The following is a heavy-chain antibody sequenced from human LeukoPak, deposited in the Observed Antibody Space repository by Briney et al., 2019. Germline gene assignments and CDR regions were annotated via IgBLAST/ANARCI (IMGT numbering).Heavy chain of an antibody. J-gene: IGHJ3*02. CDR1: GGSISSGGYY. CDR2: IYYSGST. V-gene: IGHV4-31*03. D-gene: IGHD6-13*01. Sequence: SQTLSLTCTVSGGSISSGGYYWSWIRQHPGKGLEWIGYIYYSGSTYYNPSLKSRVTISVDTSKNQLSLKLSSVTAADTAVYYCTRDSRIAAAGTRSAFDIWGQGTMVTVSS. CDR3: TRDSRIAAAGTRSAFDI.